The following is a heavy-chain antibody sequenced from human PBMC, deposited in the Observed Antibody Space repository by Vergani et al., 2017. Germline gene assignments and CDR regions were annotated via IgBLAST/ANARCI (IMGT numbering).Heavy chain of an antibody. CDR3: TSVRLYVGPTQRYSDY. V-gene: IGHV3-73*02. D-gene: IGHD1-26*01. J-gene: IGHJ4*02. Sequence: EELLVQSGGGLVQPGGSLKLSCVASGFTFSGSVIHWVRQSSGKGLEWLGRIRSKANDYATEYSVSVRGRFTISRDDSPYTAYLQMQHLRHDDAAVYYCTSVRLYVGPTQRYSDYWGQGGLVTVSS. CDR2: IRSKANDYAT. CDR1: GFTFSGSV.